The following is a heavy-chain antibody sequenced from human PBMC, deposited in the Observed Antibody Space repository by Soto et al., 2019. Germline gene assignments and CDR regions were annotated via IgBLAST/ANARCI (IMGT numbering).Heavy chain of an antibody. CDR3: ARFAKEENPKVGSWYYFDF. CDR1: GGSISSGGYF. Sequence: SETLSLTCTVSGGSISSGGYFWSWVRQHPGKGLEWIGNIYYGGRTYYNPSLKSRVTISVDTSKNQFSLKLSSVTAADTAVYYCARFAKEENPKVGSWYYFDFWGQGILVTVSS. J-gene: IGHJ4*02. CDR2: IYYGGRT. D-gene: IGHD6-13*01. V-gene: IGHV4-31*03.